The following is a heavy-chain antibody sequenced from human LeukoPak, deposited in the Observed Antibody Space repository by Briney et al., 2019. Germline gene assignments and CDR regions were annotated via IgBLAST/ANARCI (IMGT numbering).Heavy chain of an antibody. J-gene: IGHJ4*02. D-gene: IGHD3-10*01. Sequence: PGGSLRLSFAASGFTFSDYPMSWVRQAPGKGLEWVSAIGGSSDFTYYAEYVRGRFTISRDNSKETLYLQMNSLRAEDTAVYYCAKADRGWGVVTKDWGQGTLVTVSS. CDR1: GFTFSDYP. CDR2: IGGSSDFT. V-gene: IGHV3-23*01. CDR3: AKADRGWGVVTKD.